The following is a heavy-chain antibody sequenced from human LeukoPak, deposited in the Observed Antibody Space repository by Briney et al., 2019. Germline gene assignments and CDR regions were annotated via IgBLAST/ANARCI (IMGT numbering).Heavy chain of an antibody. CDR3: TTDGLFFTVY. V-gene: IGHV3-73*01. CDR1: GFTFSGSA. Sequence: GGSLKLSCAASGFTFSGSAMHWVRQASGKGLEWVGRIRSKANSYATAYAASVKGRFTISRDDSKNTAYLQMNSLKTEDTAVYYCTTDGLFFTVYWGQGTLVTVSS. D-gene: IGHD5-24*01. CDR2: IRSKANSYAT. J-gene: IGHJ4*02.